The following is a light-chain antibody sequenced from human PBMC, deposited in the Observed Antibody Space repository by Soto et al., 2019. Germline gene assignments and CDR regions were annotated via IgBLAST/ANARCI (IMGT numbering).Light chain of an antibody. Sequence: QSALTQPASVSGSPGQSITISCTGTSSDVGGYNCVSWYQQHPGKAPKLMIYDVSTRPSGVSNRFSGSKSGNTASLTISGLQAEDEADYYCSSYRSSGTDVFGTGTKLTVL. J-gene: IGLJ1*01. CDR2: DVS. V-gene: IGLV2-14*03. CDR1: SSDVGGYNC. CDR3: SSYRSSGTDV.